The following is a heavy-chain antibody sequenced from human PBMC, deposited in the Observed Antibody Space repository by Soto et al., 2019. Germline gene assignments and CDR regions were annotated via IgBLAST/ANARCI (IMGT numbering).Heavy chain of an antibody. D-gene: IGHD6-19*01. CDR2: INAGNGNT. CDR1: GYTFTGYA. Sequence: QVQLVQSGAEEKKPGASVKVSCKASGYTFTGYAMHWVRHAPGQRLEWMGWINAGNGNTKDSQKVQGRVTITRNTSASTAYMDLGSLRSEDTAVYYCARAVAVADDVDSWGQGALRTVSS. V-gene: IGHV1-3*05. J-gene: IGHJ4*02. CDR3: ARAVAVADDVDS.